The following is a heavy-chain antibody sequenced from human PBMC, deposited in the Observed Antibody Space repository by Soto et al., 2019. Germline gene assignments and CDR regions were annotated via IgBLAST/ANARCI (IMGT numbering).Heavy chain of an antibody. CDR3: ARVFTPNIAAAGTFDY. V-gene: IGHV4-4*02. Sequence: QVQLQESGPGLVKPSGTLSLTCAVSGGSISSGNWWNWVRQPPGKGLEWIGEISHSGSTNYNPSLKSRVTIPVDKAKNQFARKLSSVTAADTAVYFCARVFTPNIAAAGTFDYWGQGTLVTVSS. CDR1: GGSISSGNW. J-gene: IGHJ4*02. D-gene: IGHD6-13*01. CDR2: ISHSGST.